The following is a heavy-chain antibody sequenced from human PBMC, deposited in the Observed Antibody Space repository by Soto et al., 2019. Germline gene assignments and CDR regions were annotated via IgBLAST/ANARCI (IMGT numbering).Heavy chain of an antibody. J-gene: IGHJ4*02. V-gene: IGHV3-21*01. CDR2: ISGSGNYT. CDR1: GFTFSSYS. D-gene: IGHD4-4*01. CDR3: AREGINNYNEYYFDS. Sequence: PGGALRLKCSASGFTFSSYSMNWVRQAPGKGLEWVSSISGSGNYTHYADFLRGRFTISRDNAKTSLYLQMNSLRAEDTAVYYCAREGINNYNEYYFDSWGQGTVVTVSS.